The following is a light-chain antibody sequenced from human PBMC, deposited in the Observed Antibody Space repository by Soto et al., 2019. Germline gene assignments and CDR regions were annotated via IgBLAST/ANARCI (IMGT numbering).Light chain of an antibody. CDR3: TSYTGTYTYV. Sequence: QSALTQPASVSGSPGQSITISCTGASSDIGSYNYVSWYQQHPGKAPKLMIYEVTNRPSGVSNRFSGSKSGNTASLTISGLQAEDEADYYCTSYTGTYTYVFGTGTKLTVL. J-gene: IGLJ1*01. CDR2: EVT. CDR1: SSDIGSYNY. V-gene: IGLV2-14*01.